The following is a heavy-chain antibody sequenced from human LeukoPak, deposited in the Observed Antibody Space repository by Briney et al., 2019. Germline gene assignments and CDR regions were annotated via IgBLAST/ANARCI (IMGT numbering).Heavy chain of an antibody. Sequence: GGPLRLSCVDSGFTFSSYWMFWVRQAPGKGLVWVSHIYVDGSRTSYADFAKGRFTISRDNAQKTLYLQMSSLRVEDTAVYYCARGGVPYGFDIWGQGTMVTVSS. D-gene: IGHD4/OR15-4a*01. V-gene: IGHV3-74*01. CDR1: GFTFSSYW. CDR3: ARGGVPYGFDI. J-gene: IGHJ3*02. CDR2: IYVDGSRT.